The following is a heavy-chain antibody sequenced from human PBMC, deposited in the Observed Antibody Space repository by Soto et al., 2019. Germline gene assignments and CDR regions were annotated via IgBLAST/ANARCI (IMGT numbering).Heavy chain of an antibody. CDR1: GYSFTSYW. V-gene: IGHV5-10-1*01. CDR3: ASSPVWGSYRSYFDY. J-gene: IGHJ4*02. Sequence: EVQLVQSGAEVKKPGESLRISCKGSGYSFTSYWISWVRQMPGKGLEWMGRIDPSDSYTNYSPSFQGHVTISADKSISTAYLQWSSLKASDTAMYYCASSPVWGSYRSYFDYWGQGNLVTVSS. CDR2: IDPSDSYT. D-gene: IGHD3-16*02.